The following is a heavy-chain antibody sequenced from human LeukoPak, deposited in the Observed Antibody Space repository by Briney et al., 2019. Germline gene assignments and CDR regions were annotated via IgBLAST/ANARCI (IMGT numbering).Heavy chain of an antibody. CDR1: GGSISSYY. V-gene: IGHV4-59*01. Sequence: SETLSLTCTVSGGSISSYYWSWIRQPPGKGLEWIGYIYYSGSTNYNPSLKSRVTISVDTSKNQFSLKLSSVTAADTAVYYCARLYGSGSPYFDYWGQGTLVTVSS. D-gene: IGHD3-10*01. CDR2: IYYSGST. CDR3: ARLYGSGSPYFDY. J-gene: IGHJ4*02.